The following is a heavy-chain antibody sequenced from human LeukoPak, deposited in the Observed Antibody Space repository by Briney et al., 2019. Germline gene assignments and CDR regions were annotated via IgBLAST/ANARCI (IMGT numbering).Heavy chain of an antibody. V-gene: IGHV4-39*01. CDR2: TSYSGIS. CDR1: GESIRSTSF. J-gene: IGHJ5*02. Sequence: PSETLSLICSVSGESIRSTSFWGWIRQSPGMGLEWIAGTSYSGISYYNPSLSSRVTVFADTSKNQFSLRLSSVTAADTAVYYCARRGGHSWDVGNWFDPWGQGTLVTVSS. CDR3: ARRGGHSWDVGNWFDP. D-gene: IGHD6-13*01.